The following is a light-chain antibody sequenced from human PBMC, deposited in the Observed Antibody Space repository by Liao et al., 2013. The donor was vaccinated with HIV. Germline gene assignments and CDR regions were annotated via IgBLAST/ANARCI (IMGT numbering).Light chain of an antibody. J-gene: IGLJ1*01. CDR2: YDT. CDR1: NIGSKT. V-gene: IGLV3-21*04. CDR3: QVWDSTSDRYV. Sequence: SYVLTQPPSVSVAPGETATITCGGNNIGSKTVHWYQQKPGQAPVLVIYYDTDRPSGIPDRFSGSNSGNTATLSISRVEAGDEADYYCQVWDSTSDRYVFGTGTRVTVL.